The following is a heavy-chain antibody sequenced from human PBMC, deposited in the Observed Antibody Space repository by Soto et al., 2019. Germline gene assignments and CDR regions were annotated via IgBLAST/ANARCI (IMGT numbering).Heavy chain of an antibody. CDR2: IYPGDSDT. J-gene: IGHJ6*02. D-gene: IGHD2-8*01. CDR3: ARILQQWLGLTPYGMDV. CDR1: GYGFTSYW. Sequence: GSLKISCKGSGYGFTSYWIGWVRQMPGKGLEWMGIIYPGDSDTGYSPSFQGQVTISADKSISTAYLQWSSLKASDTAMYYCARILQQWLGLTPYGMDVWGQGTTVTVSS. V-gene: IGHV5-51*01.